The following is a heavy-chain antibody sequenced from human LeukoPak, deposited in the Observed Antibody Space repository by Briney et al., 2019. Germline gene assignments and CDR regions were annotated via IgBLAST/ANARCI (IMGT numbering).Heavy chain of an antibody. CDR3: AKGGGGRLIYYYYMDV. D-gene: IGHD3-16*01. Sequence: GGSLRLSCAASGFTFSSYAMSWVRQAPGKGLEWVSAISGSGGSTYYADSVKGRFTISRDNSKNTLYLQMNSLRAEDMALYYCAKGGGGRLIYYYYMDVWGKGTTVTVSS. CDR2: ISGSGGST. J-gene: IGHJ6*03. V-gene: IGHV3-23*01. CDR1: GFTFSSYA.